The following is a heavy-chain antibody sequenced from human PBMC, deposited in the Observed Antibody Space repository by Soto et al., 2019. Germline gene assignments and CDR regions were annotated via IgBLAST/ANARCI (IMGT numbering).Heavy chain of an antibody. V-gene: IGHV4-34*01. Sequence: SETLSLTCAVYGGSFSGYYWSWIRQPPGKGLEWIGYINYSGSTNYNPSLKSRVTISVDTSKNHFSLKLSSVTAADTAVYYCARQYRGGYNWNDGFWFDPWGQGTLVTVSS. CDR1: GGSFSGYY. CDR3: ARQYRGGYNWNDGFWFDP. D-gene: IGHD1-1*01. J-gene: IGHJ5*02. CDR2: INYSGST.